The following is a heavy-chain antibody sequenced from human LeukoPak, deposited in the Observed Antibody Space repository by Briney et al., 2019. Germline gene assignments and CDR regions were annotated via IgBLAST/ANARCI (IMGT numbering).Heavy chain of an antibody. CDR2: INPNSGGT. Sequence: ASVKVSCKASGYTFTSYAMHWVRQAPGQGLEWMGWINPNSGGTNYAQKFQGRVTMTRDTSISTAYMELSRLRSDDTAVYYCARQGRRVVAATVGGSWFDPWGQGTLVTVSS. CDR1: GYTFTSYA. V-gene: IGHV1-2*02. J-gene: IGHJ5*02. D-gene: IGHD2-15*01. CDR3: ARQGRRVVAATVGGSWFDP.